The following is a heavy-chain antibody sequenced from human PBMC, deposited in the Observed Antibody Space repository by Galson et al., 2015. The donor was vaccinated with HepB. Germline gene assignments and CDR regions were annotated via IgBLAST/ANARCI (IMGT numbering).Heavy chain of an antibody. CDR2: IRSKVYGETT. Sequence: SLRLSCATSGFTFGDYAMTWFRQAPGKGLEWVGFIRSKVYGETTESAASVKGRFSLSRDDSKSIAYLQMNSLKTEDTAVYYCTKATTNSGYSSGWYVYWGQGTLVTVSS. CDR3: TKATTNSGYSSGWYVY. D-gene: IGHD6-19*01. CDR1: GFTFGDYA. J-gene: IGHJ4*02. V-gene: IGHV3-49*03.